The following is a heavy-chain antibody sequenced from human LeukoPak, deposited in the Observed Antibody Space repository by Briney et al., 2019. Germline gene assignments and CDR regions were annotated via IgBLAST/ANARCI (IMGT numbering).Heavy chain of an antibody. J-gene: IGHJ4*02. D-gene: IGHD3-22*01. CDR2: ISAYNCNT. CDR1: GYTFMSHG. Sequence: SVKVSCKAYGYTFMSHGISWVRQAPGQGLEWMGWISAYNCNTNYVHKLQGRVTMTTDTPTSTAYMELRSLRSDDAAVYYCARGGTQYYYGSSGYFDCWGQGTLVTVSS. CDR3: ARGGTQYYYGSSGYFDC. V-gene: IGHV1-18*01.